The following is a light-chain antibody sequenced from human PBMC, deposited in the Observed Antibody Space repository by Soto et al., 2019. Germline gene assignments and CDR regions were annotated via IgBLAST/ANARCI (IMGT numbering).Light chain of an antibody. Sequence: QSALTQPASVSGSPGQSITLSCTGTSSHVGSYNLVSWYQQHPGKAPKLMIYEGSKRPSGVSNRFSGSKSGNTASLTISGLQAEDEADYYCCSYAGSSTYVFGTGTKVTVL. V-gene: IGLV2-23*01. CDR3: CSYAGSSTYV. J-gene: IGLJ1*01. CDR1: SSHVGSYNL. CDR2: EGS.